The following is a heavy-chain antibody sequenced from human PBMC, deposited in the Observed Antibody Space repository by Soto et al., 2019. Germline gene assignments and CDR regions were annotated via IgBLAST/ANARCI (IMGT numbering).Heavy chain of an antibody. D-gene: IGHD2-8*02. CDR3: ARGLTPPGAPAWYYFAS. CDR1: GASITVSSY. V-gene: IGHV4-4*07. Sequence: QVQLQESGPGLMKPSETLSLTCTVSGASITVSSYWSWIRQPAGKGLEWIGRSSLSGTTSYNPSLKSLVSMSADVSKNQFSLRLPSVPPADTALYYCARGLTPPGAPAWYYFASWGKGTLVTVSS. CDR2: SSLSGTT. J-gene: IGHJ4*02.